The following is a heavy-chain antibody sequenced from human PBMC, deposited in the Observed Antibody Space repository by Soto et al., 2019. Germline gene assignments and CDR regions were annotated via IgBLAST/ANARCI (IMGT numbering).Heavy chain of an antibody. Sequence: GESLKISCKGSGYSFTSYWIGWVRQMPGKGLEWMGIIYPGDSHTRYSPSFQGQVTISADKSISTAYLQWSSLKASDKAMYYCARLTARYFDWYLDYWGQGTLVTVSS. CDR1: GYSFTSYW. CDR3: ARLTARYFDWYLDY. V-gene: IGHV5-51*01. CDR2: IYPGDSHT. J-gene: IGHJ4*01. D-gene: IGHD3-9*01.